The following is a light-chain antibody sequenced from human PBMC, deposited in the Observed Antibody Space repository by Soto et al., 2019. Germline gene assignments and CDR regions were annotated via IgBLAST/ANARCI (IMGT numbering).Light chain of an antibody. J-gene: IGKJ1*01. CDR2: GAS. V-gene: IGKV3-15*01. CDR3: QQYSDWPRT. CDR1: QSVGNS. Sequence: EIVMTQSPATLSVSPGEGATLSCRASQSVGNSLAWYQQIPGQVPRLVMYGASTRATGIPARFRGRGSGTEFTLTISSLQSEDVAVYYCQQYSDWPRTFGQGTKVEIK.